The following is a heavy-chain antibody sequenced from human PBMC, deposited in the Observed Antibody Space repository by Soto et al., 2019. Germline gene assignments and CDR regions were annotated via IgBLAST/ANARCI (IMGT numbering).Heavy chain of an antibody. Sequence: SVKVSCKASGGTFSSYTISWVRQAPGQGLEWMGRIIPILGIANYAQKFQGRVTITADKSTSTAYMELSSLRSEDTAVYYCARDKESAVAGTPSWGQGTLVTVSS. CDR2: IIPILGIA. V-gene: IGHV1-69*04. D-gene: IGHD6-19*01. J-gene: IGHJ4*02. CDR3: ARDKESAVAGTPS. CDR1: GGTFSSYT.